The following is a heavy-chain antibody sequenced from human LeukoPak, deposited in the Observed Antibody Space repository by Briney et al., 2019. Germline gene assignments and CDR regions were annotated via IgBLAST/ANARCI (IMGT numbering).Heavy chain of an antibody. D-gene: IGHD1-7*01. CDR2: IYTSGST. Sequence: SETLSLTCTVSGGSISSYYWSWIRQPVGKGLEWIGRIYTSGSTNYNPSLKSRVTISVDTSKNQFSLKLSSVTAADTAVYYCARVDWNFTVDYWGQGTLVTVSS. J-gene: IGHJ4*02. CDR1: GGSISSYY. V-gene: IGHV4-4*07. CDR3: ARVDWNFTVDY.